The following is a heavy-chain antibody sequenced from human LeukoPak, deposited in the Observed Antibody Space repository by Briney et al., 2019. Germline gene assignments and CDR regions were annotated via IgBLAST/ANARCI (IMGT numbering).Heavy chain of an antibody. CDR2: IIPILGIA. CDR1: GGTFSSYA. Sequence: SVKVSCKASGGTFSSYAISWVRQAPGQGLEWMGRIIPILGIANYAQKFQGRVTITADKSTSTAYMELSSLRSEDTAVYYCASFGGESGYYYFDYWGQGTLVTVSS. J-gene: IGHJ4*02. V-gene: IGHV1-69*04. D-gene: IGHD3-3*01. CDR3: ASFGGESGYYYFDY.